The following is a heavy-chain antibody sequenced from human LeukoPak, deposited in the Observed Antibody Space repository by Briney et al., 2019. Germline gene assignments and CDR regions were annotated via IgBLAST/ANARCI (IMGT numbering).Heavy chain of an antibody. CDR1: GFTVSSNY. CDR2: IYSGSTT. Sequence: GGSLRLSCAASGFTVSSNYMSWVRQAPGKGLEWVSVIYSGSTTYYADSVKGRFTISRDSSKSTLYLQMTSLRAEDTAVYYCAKSARGNFPRNFDYWGQGTLVTVSS. CDR3: AKSARGNFPRNFDY. J-gene: IGHJ4*02. V-gene: IGHV3-53*01. D-gene: IGHD1-26*01.